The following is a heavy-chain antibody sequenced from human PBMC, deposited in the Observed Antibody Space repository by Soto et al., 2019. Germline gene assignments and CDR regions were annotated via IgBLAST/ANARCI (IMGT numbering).Heavy chain of an antibody. CDR1: SGSISSSNW. CDR3: ARRDSYSGYDDDAFHI. Sequence: QVQLQESGPGLVKPSGTLSLTCAVSSGSISSSNWWSWVRQPPGKGLEWIGQIYHSGSTNYNPSLKSRVTISVDKSKNQFSLKLSSVTAAVTAVYYCARRDSYSGYDDDAFHIWGQGTMVTVSS. CDR2: IYHSGST. J-gene: IGHJ3*02. D-gene: IGHD5-12*01. V-gene: IGHV4-4*02.